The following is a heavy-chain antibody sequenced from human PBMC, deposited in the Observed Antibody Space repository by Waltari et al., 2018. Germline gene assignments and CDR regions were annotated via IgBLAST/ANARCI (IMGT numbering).Heavy chain of an antibody. CDR2: SYYSGST. Sequence: QVQLQESGPGLVKPSETLSLTCTVSGGSISSHYWSWIRQPPGKGLEWIGYSYYSGSTNYNPSRKSRVTISVDTSKNQFSLKLSSVTAADTAVYYCAREVGAMDYWGQGTLVTVSS. J-gene: IGHJ4*02. CDR3: AREVGAMDY. CDR1: GGSISSHY. V-gene: IGHV4-59*11. D-gene: IGHD1-26*01.